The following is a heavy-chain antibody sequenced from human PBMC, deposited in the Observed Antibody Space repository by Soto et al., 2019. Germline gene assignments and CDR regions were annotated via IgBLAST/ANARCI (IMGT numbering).Heavy chain of an antibody. CDR3: ASDETYAWNDDLDF. CDR2: INARNGNT. CDR1: GYTFTRYA. V-gene: IGHV1-3*01. D-gene: IGHD1-1*01. Sequence: QVLLVQSGAEVTKPGASVKVSCKASGYTFTRYAMHWVRQAPGQALEGMGWINARNGNTKYSQKFQDTGTSTRDTSASTAYTELSSLRSEDTAIYDGASDETYAWNDDLDFWGQGTLVTVSS. J-gene: IGHJ4*02.